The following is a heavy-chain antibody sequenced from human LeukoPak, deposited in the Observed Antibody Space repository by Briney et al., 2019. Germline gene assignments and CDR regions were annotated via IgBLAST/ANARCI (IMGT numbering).Heavy chain of an antibody. CDR2: ISGSGGNT. J-gene: IGHJ4*02. Sequence: GGSLRLSCAASGFTFSSYAMGRVRQAPGTGLEWVSAISGSGGNTYYADSVKGRFTISRDNSRNTLYLQMNSLRAVDTAVYYCARDRPRIDYWGQGTLVTVSS. CDR1: GFTFSSYA. CDR3: ARDRPRIDY. V-gene: IGHV3-23*01.